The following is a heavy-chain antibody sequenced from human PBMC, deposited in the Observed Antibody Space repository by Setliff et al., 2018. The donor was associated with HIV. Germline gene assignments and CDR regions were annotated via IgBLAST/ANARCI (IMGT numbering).Heavy chain of an antibody. CDR2: ISRSGDTI. V-gene: IGHV3-48*01. CDR1: GFTFSTYS. J-gene: IGHJ4*02. D-gene: IGHD2-8*01. CDR3: ARDDWTCTNGVCYKTGEFDY. Sequence: LRLSCAASGFTFSTYSMNWVRQAPGKGLEWVSYISRSGDTIDYADSVKGRFTISRDNAKNSVSLQMNSLRVEDTAVYYCARDDWTCTNGVCYKTGEFDYWGQGTLVTVSS.